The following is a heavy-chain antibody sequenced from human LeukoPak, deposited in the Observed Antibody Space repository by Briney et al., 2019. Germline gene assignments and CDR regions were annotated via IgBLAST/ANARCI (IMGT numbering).Heavy chain of an antibody. J-gene: IGHJ4*02. CDR3: ARTYYDFWSGYYRPLRLDY. CDR2: INHSGST. Sequence: SETLSLTCAVYGGSFSGYYWSWIRQPPGKGLEWIGEINHSGSTNYNPSLKSRVTISVDTSKNQFSLKLSSVTAADTAVYYCARTYYDFWSGYYRPLRLDYWVQGTLVTVSS. V-gene: IGHV4-34*01. CDR1: GGSFSGYY. D-gene: IGHD3-3*01.